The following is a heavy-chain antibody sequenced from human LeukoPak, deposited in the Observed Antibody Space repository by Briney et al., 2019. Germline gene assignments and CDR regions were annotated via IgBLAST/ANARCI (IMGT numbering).Heavy chain of an antibody. J-gene: IGHJ4*02. D-gene: IGHD2-2*02. CDR2: IYYSGST. Sequence: SETLSLTCTVSGGSISSSSSYWGWIRQPPGKGLGWIGSIYYSGSTYYNPSLKSRVTISVDTSKNQSSLKLSSVTAADTAVYYCARRVLRYCSSTSCHKNYFDYWGQGTLVTVSS. CDR1: GGSISSSSSY. V-gene: IGHV4-39*01. CDR3: ARRVLRYCSSTSCHKNYFDY.